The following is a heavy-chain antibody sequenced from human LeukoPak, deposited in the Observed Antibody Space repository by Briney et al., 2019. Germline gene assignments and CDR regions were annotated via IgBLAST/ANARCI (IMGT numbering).Heavy chain of an antibody. CDR3: ATSPVTGMIYFDY. Sequence: GGSLRLSCAASGFTVSNYYMSWVRQAPGKGLEWVSVIYSGGDTYYADSVKGRFTVSRDNSKNTLYLQMNNLRAEDTAVYYCATSPVTGMIYFDYWGQGTLVTVSS. CDR2: IYSGGDT. V-gene: IGHV3-66*01. CDR1: GFTVSNYY. D-gene: IGHD6-19*01. J-gene: IGHJ4*02.